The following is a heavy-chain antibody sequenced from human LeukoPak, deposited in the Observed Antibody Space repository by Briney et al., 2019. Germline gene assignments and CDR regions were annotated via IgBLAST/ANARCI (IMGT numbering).Heavy chain of an antibody. J-gene: IGHJ3*02. CDR3: ATDRLEIYALHI. CDR1: GYSLSDLS. CDR2: FEPEEGEHGET. D-gene: IGHD1-1*01. V-gene: IGHV1-24*01. Sequence: SVKASCRVSGYSLSDLSIHWVRHVPGKGLEWMGGFEPEEGEHGETIYAQKFEGRLTLTEDTATDTAYMELVSLTSADTAVYYCATDRLEIYALHIWGQGTVVTVSS.